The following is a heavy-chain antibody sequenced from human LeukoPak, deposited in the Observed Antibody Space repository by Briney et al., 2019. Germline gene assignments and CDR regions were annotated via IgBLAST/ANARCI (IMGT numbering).Heavy chain of an antibody. CDR2: IYYSGST. Sequence: SETLSLTCTVSGGSISSGDYYWSWIRQPPGKGLEWIGYIYYSGSTYYNPSLKSRVTISVDTSKNQFSLKLSSVTAADTAVYYCARDWGAYGSGSYYPPAHYFDYWGQGTLVTVSS. CDR1: GGSISSGDYY. CDR3: ARDWGAYGSGSYYPPAHYFDY. V-gene: IGHV4-30-4*01. J-gene: IGHJ4*02. D-gene: IGHD3-10*01.